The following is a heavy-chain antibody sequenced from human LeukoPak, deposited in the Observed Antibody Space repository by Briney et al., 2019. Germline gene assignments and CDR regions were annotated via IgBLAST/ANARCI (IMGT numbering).Heavy chain of an antibody. CDR2: ISYDGTNK. Sequence: PGGSLRLSCAASGFTFSSYAMHWVRQAPGKGLEWVAIISYDGTNKFYADSVNGRFTISRDNSKNTLYLQMNSLRAEDTALYYCARERTGWFFDYWGQGTLVTVSS. CDR3: ARERTGWFFDY. D-gene: IGHD6-19*01. CDR1: GFTFSSYA. V-gene: IGHV3-30-3*01. J-gene: IGHJ4*02.